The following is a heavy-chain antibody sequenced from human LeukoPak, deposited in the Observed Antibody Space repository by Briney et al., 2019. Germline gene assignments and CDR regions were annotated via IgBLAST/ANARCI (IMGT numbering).Heavy chain of an antibody. CDR3: VRAVAGLGY. D-gene: IGHD6-19*01. Sequence: GASVKVSCRASGYSFSNFDINWVRQATGQGLEWMGWMNPNSGYTGYAQKFQGRVTMTRNTSISTAYMELSSLNSDDTAVYYCVRAVAGLGYWGQGTLVTVSS. J-gene: IGHJ4*02. V-gene: IGHV1-8*01. CDR2: MNPNSGYT. CDR1: GYSFSNFD.